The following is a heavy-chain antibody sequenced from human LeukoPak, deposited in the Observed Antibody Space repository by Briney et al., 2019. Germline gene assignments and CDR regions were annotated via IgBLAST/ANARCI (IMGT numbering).Heavy chain of an antibody. CDR3: TRGTILSNGDY. CDR1: GFTFSSYA. CDR2: IRSKAYGGTT. D-gene: IGHD2-21*01. J-gene: IGHJ4*02. V-gene: IGHV3-49*04. Sequence: GGSLRLSCAASGFTFSSYAMSWVRQAPGKGLEWVGFIRSKAYGGTTEYAASVKGRFTISRDDSKSIAYLQMNSLKTQDTAVYYCTRGTILSNGDYWGQGTLATVSS.